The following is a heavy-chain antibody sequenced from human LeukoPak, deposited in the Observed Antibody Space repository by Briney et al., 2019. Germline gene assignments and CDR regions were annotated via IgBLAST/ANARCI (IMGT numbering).Heavy chain of an antibody. V-gene: IGHV3-48*01. CDR3: ASGKETMVRGVRYNWFDP. D-gene: IGHD3-10*01. CDR1: GFTFSSYS. Sequence: PGGSLRLSCAASGFTFSSYSMNWVRQAPGKGLEWVSYISSSSTIYYADSVKGRFTISRDNAKNSLYLQMNSLRAEDTVVYYCASGKETMVRGVRYNWFDPWGQGTLVTVSS. CDR2: ISSSSTI. J-gene: IGHJ5*02.